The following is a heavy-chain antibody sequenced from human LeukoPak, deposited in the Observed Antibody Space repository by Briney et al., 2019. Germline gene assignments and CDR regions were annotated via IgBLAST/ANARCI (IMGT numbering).Heavy chain of an antibody. V-gene: IGHV1-2*02. D-gene: IGHD5-12*01. J-gene: IGHJ6*03. CDR2: INPNSGGT. CDR3: ARGYSGYDPSLNYMDV. Sequence: ASVKVSCKASGYTFTGYYMHWVRQAPGQGLEWMGWINPNSGGTNYAQKFQGRVTMTRDTSISTAYMELSRLRSDDTAVYYCARGYSGYDPSLNYMDVWGKGTTVTVSS. CDR1: GYTFTGYY.